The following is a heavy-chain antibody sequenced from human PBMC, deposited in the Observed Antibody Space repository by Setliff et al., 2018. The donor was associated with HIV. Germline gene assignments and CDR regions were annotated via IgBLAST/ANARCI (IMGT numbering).Heavy chain of an antibody. Sequence: SETLSLTCTVSDDSISSNYWSWIRQSAGKGLEWVGRIYTGGTTNYNPSLKGRVTMSVDTSKNQFSLNLSSVTAADTAVYYCARDRMPMASWVPDKWGQGTLVTVSS. CDR3: ARDRMPMASWVPDK. V-gene: IGHV4-4*07. J-gene: IGHJ4*02. CDR1: DDSISSNY. CDR2: IYTGGTT. D-gene: IGHD2-2*01.